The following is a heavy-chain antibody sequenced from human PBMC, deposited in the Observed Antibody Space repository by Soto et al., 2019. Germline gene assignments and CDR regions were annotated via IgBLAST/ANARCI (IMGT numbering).Heavy chain of an antibody. J-gene: IGHJ4*02. V-gene: IGHV3-30-3*01. D-gene: IGHD2-21*01. Sequence: PGGSLRLSCAASGLTFNSYAMHWVRQAPGKGLEWVAVISYDGSNKYYADSVKGRFTISRDNSKNTLYLQMNSLRAEDTAVYYCARVYLWPQNTAYWGQGTLVTVSS. CDR2: ISYDGSNK. CDR3: ARVYLWPQNTAY. CDR1: GLTFNSYA.